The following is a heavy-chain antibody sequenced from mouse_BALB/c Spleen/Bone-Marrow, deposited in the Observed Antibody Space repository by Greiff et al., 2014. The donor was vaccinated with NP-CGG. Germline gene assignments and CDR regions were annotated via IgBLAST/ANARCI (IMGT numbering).Heavy chain of an antibody. Sequence: EVKLEESGGGLVQPGGSLKLSCAASGFTFSSYTMSWVRQTPEKWLEWVAYISNGGGSTYYPDTVKGRFTISRDNAKNTLYLQMGSLRSEDTAMYYCARLITTYFDYWGQGTTLTVSS. J-gene: IGHJ2*01. CDR2: ISNGGGST. D-gene: IGHD1-1*01. V-gene: IGHV5-12-2*01. CDR3: ARLITTYFDY. CDR1: GFTFSSYT.